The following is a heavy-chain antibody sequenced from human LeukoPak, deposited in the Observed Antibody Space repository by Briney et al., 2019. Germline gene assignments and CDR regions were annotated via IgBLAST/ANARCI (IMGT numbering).Heavy chain of an antibody. CDR1: GFTFISXX. J-gene: IGHJ4*02. CDR2: ISSSSSYI. Sequence: GGSLRLSCAASGFTFISXXXXXXXXXXXXXXXXXXSISSSSSYIYYADSVKGRFTISRDNAKNSLYLQMNSLRAEDTAVYYCARDMVRGLLALDYWGQGTLVTVSS. D-gene: IGHD3-10*01. CDR3: ARDMVRGLLALDY. V-gene: IGHV3-21*01.